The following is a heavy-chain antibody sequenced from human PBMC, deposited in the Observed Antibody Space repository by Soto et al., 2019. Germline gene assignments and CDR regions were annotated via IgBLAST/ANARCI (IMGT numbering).Heavy chain of an antibody. Sequence: EVQMVESGGGLVQPGGSLRLSCAASGFTFSSYWMHWVRQAPGKGLVWVSRISSDGSSTNYADSVKGRFTISRDNAKNTLYLQMKSLRAEDTAVYYCARGRLGYCSGGNCYMKTGFDYWGQGTLVTVSS. D-gene: IGHD2-15*01. CDR1: GFTFSSYW. CDR2: ISSDGSST. CDR3: ARGRLGYCSGGNCYMKTGFDY. V-gene: IGHV3-74*01. J-gene: IGHJ4*02.